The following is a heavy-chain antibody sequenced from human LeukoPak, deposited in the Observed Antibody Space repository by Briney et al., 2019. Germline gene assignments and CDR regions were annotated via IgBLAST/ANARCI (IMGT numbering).Heavy chain of an antibody. CDR1: GGSISSSSYY. J-gene: IGHJ5*02. CDR3: ARDLVVNWFDP. V-gene: IGHV4-39*07. D-gene: IGHD2-15*01. Sequence: SETLSLTCTVSGGSISSSSYYWGWIRQPPGKGLEWIGSIYYSGSTYYNPSLKNRVTISVDRSKNQFSLKLSSVTAADTAVYYCARDLVVNWFDPWGQGTLVTVSS. CDR2: IYYSGST.